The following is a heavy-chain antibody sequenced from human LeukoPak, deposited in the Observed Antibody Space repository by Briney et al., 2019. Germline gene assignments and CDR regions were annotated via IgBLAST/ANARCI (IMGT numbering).Heavy chain of an antibody. V-gene: IGHV1-2*02. CDR2: INPNSGGT. D-gene: IGHD3-3*01. Sequence: ASVKVSCKASGYTFTGYYMHWVRQAPGQGLEWMGWINPNSGGTNYAQKFQGRVTMTRDTSISTAYMELSRRRSDDTAVYYCARDRGFGVVPTGEWGQGTLVSVPS. J-gene: IGHJ4*02. CDR3: ARDRGFGVVPTGE. CDR1: GYTFTGYY.